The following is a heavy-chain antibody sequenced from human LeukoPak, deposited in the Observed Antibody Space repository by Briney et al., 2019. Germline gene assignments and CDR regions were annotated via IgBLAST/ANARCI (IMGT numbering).Heavy chain of an antibody. J-gene: IGHJ6*02. CDR2: IIPIFGTA. Sequence: GGIIPIFGTANYAQKFQGRVTITADESTSTAYMELSRLKSDDTAVYYCARDGGAVAGQGRYYYYYGMDVWGQGTTVTVSS. V-gene: IGHV1-69*01. CDR3: ARDGGAVAGQGRYYYYYGMDV. D-gene: IGHD6-19*01.